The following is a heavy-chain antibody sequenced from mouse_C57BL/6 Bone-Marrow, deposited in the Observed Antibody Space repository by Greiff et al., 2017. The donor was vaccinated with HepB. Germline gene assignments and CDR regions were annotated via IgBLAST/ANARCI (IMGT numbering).Heavy chain of an antibody. Sequence: QVQLQQSGAELVRPGTSVKMSCKDSGYTFPNYWIGWAKQRPGHGLEWIGDIYPGGGYTNYNEKFKGKATLTADKSSSTAYMQFSSLTSEDSAIYYCARDGYDRYFEVWGTGTTVTVAS. J-gene: IGHJ1*03. CDR3: ARDGYDRYFEV. D-gene: IGHD2-2*01. V-gene: IGHV1-63*01. CDR2: IYPGGGYT. CDR1: GYTFPNYW.